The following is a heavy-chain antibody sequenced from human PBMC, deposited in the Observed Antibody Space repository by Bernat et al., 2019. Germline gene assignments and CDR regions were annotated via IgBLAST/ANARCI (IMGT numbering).Heavy chain of an antibody. Sequence: EVQLVESGGGLVQPGGSLRLSCAASGFTFSSYEMNWVRQAPGKGLEWVSYISSSGSTIYYADSVKGRFTISRDNAKNSLYLQMNSLRAEDTAVYYFARDSISIFVDYWGPGTLVTVSS. CDR3: ARDSISIFVDY. CDR2: ISSSGSTI. V-gene: IGHV3-48*03. CDR1: GFTFSSYE. J-gene: IGHJ4*02. D-gene: IGHD2-21*01.